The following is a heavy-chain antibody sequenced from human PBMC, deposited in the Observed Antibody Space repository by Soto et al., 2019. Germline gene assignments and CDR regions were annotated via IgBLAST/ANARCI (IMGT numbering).Heavy chain of an antibody. D-gene: IGHD4-17*01. Sequence: QVQLVESGGGGVQPGRSLRLSCAASGFTFSSYGMHWVRQAPGKGLEWVAVISYDGSNKYYADSVKGRFTISRDNSKNTLYLQMNSLRVEDTAVYYCAKDARLLSHYYGMDVWGQGTTVTVS. CDR2: ISYDGSNK. CDR1: GFTFSSYG. V-gene: IGHV3-30*18. J-gene: IGHJ6*02. CDR3: AKDARLLSHYYGMDV.